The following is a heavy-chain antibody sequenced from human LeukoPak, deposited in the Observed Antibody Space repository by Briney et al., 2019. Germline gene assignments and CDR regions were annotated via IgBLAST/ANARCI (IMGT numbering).Heavy chain of an antibody. CDR2: INPNSGGT. CDR1: GYTFTGNY. Sequence: GASVKVSCKASGYTFTGNYMHWVRQAPGQGLEWMGWINPNSGGTNYAQKFQGRVTMTRDTSIGTAYMELNRLRSDDTAVYYCARGSHDSSDFEYFHHWGQGTLVTVSS. D-gene: IGHD3-22*01. V-gene: IGHV1-2*02. CDR3: ARGSHDSSDFEYFHH. J-gene: IGHJ1*01.